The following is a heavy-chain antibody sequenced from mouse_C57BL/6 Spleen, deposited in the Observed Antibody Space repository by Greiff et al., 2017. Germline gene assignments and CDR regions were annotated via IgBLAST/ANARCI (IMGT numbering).Heavy chain of an antibody. CDR3: ARVYYYGSIYVRGD. Sequence: QVQLQQPGAELVRPGTSVKLSCKASGYTFTSYWMHWVKQRPGQGLEWIGVIDPSDSYTNYNQKFKGKATLTVDTSSSTAYMQLSSLTSEDSAIYYCARVYYYGSIYVRGDWGHGTTLAVS. CDR2: IDPSDSYT. J-gene: IGHJ2*01. D-gene: IGHD1-1*01. CDR1: GYTFTSYW. V-gene: IGHV1-59*01.